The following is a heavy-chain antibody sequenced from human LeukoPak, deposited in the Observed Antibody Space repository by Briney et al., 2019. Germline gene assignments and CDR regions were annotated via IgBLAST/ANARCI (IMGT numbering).Heavy chain of an antibody. J-gene: IGHJ4*02. Sequence: GGSLRLSCAASGFTFSSYGMHWVRQAPGKGLEWVAVIWYDGSNKYYADSVKGRFTISRDNSKNTLYLQMNSLRAEGTAVYYCRVGATPTCDYWGQGTLVTVSS. V-gene: IGHV3-30*02. CDR2: IWYDGSNK. CDR1: GFTFSSYG. CDR3: RVGATPTCDY. D-gene: IGHD1-26*01.